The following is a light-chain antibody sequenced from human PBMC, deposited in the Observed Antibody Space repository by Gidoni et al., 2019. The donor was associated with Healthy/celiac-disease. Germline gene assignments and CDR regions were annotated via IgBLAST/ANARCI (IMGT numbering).Light chain of an antibody. V-gene: IGKV4-1*01. Sequence: DIVLTQSPYSLAVSLGARSTINCKSSQSVLYSSNNKNSLAWYQQKPGQPPKLLIYWASTRESGFTDRCSGSGSGTDFTLTISSLQAEDVAVYYCQQYYSTSWTFGQGTKVEIK. J-gene: IGKJ1*01. CDR2: WAS. CDR1: QSVLYSSNNKNS. CDR3: QQYYSTSWT.